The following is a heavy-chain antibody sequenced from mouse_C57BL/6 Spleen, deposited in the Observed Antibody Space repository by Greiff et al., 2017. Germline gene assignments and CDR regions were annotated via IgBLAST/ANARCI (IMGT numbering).Heavy chain of an antibody. CDR2: IYPRDGST. D-gene: IGHD1-1*01. V-gene: IGHV1-85*01. CDR1: GYTFTSYD. J-gene: IGHJ2*01. CDR3: ARSSTTVVENYLDY. Sequence: VQLQQSGPELVKPGASVKLSCKASGYTFTSYDINWVKQRPGQGLEWIGWIYPRDGSTKYTEKFKGKATLTVDTSSSTAYMELHSLTSEDSAVFVGARSSTTVVENYLDYWGQGTTLTVSS.